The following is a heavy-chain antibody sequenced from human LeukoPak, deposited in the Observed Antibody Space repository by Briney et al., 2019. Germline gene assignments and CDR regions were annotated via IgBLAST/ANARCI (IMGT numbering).Heavy chain of an antibody. CDR1: GYPFTTWE. J-gene: IGHJ5*02. D-gene: IGHD1-14*01. CDR3: ARGPRNDP. V-gene: IGHV1-8*01. CDR2: VHPNSGNT. Sequence: GASVKVSCKTFGYPFTTWEINWVRQAAGQGLEWMGWVHPNSGNTAYAQKFQGRVTMTRDTSISTAYMELSGLRFDDTAVYFCARGPRNDPWGQGTLVTVSS.